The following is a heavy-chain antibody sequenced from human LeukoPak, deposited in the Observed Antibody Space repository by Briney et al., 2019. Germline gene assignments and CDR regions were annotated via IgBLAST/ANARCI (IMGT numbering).Heavy chain of an antibody. D-gene: IGHD3-9*01. Sequence: ASVKVSCKASGYTFTSYGISWVRQAPGQGLEWMGWISAYNGNTNYAQKLQGRVTMTTDTSTSTAYMELRSLRSDDTAVYYCARDPDREGDDILTGYYIPDWFDPWGQGTLVTVSS. CDR1: GYTFTSYG. CDR3: ARDPDREGDDILTGYYIPDWFDP. CDR2: ISAYNGNT. V-gene: IGHV1-18*01. J-gene: IGHJ5*02.